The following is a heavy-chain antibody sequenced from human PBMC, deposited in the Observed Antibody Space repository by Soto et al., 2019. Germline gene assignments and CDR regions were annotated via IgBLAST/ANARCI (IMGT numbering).Heavy chain of an antibody. Sequence: SVKVSCKASGGTFSIYAISCVLQAPLQGLEWMGGIIPIFGTANYAQKFQGRVTITADESTSTAYMELSSLRSEDTAVYYCAGHAAAGSYYYGMDVWGQGTTVTVSS. CDR1: GGTFSIYA. J-gene: IGHJ6*02. D-gene: IGHD6-13*01. CDR2: IIPIFGTA. CDR3: AGHAAAGSYYYGMDV. V-gene: IGHV1-69*13.